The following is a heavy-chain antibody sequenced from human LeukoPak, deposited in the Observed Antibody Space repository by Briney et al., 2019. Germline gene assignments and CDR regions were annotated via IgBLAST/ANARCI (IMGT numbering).Heavy chain of an antibody. D-gene: IGHD6-6*01. CDR2: ISSSSYI. J-gene: IGHJ4*02. CDR1: GFTFSSYS. V-gene: IGHV3-21*01. Sequence: PGGSLRLSCAASGFTFSSYSMNWVRQAPGKGLEWVSSISSSSYIYYADSVKGRFTISRDNAKNSLYLQMNSLRAEDTAVYYCARVASPYSSSSLDYWGQGTLVTVSS. CDR3: ARVASPYSSSSLDY.